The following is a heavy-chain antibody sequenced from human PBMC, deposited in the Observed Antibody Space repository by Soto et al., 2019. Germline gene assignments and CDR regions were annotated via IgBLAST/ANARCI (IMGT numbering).Heavy chain of an antibody. CDR2: IIPIFGTA. D-gene: IGHD3-22*01. Sequence: SVKVSCKASGGTFSSYAISWVRQAPGQGLEWMGGIIPIFGTANYAQKFQGRVTITADESTSTAYMELSSLRSEDTAVYYCARLTRRYYYDRSGYYYHVGYFDYWGQGTLVTVSS. CDR3: ARLTRRYYYDRSGYYYHVGYFDY. CDR1: GGTFSSYA. V-gene: IGHV1-69*13. J-gene: IGHJ4*02.